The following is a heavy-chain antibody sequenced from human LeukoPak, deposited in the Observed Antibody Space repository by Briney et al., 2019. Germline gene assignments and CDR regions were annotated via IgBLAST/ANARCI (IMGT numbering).Heavy chain of an antibody. CDR1: GFTLSVHG. J-gene: IGHJ5*02. V-gene: IGHV3-33*01. CDR2: VSYDGINK. Sequence: GGSLRLSCAASGFTLSVHGMHWVRQAPGKGLEYVAGVSYDGINKYYADSVKGRFTISRDISKNTLNLQMNSLRAEDTAVYYCARGIGHYDLYCDPWGQGTLVTVSS. CDR3: ARGIGHYDLYCDP. D-gene: IGHD3-3*01.